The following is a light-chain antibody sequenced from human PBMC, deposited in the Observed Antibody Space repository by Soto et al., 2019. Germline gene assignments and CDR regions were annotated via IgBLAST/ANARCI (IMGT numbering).Light chain of an antibody. J-gene: IGKJ5*01. Sequence: EIVMTQSPASLSVSPGESFTLSCSASQSVASNLAWYQQKPGQAPRLLIYGTSTRATGVPARFSGSGSGTDFTFTISSLQAADFAVYHCQHYNNWPITFGQGTRLEIK. CDR1: QSVASN. V-gene: IGKV3-15*01. CDR3: QHYNNWPIT. CDR2: GTS.